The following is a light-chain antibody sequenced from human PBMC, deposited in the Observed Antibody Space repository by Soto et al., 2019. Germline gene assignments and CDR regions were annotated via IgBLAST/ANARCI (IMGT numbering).Light chain of an antibody. CDR3: QQYDNLLLT. J-gene: IGKJ4*01. CDR1: QEISNY. CDR2: DES. Sequence: DIQMTQSPSSLSASVGDRVTITCQASQEISNYLNWYQQKPGKAPKLLIYDESNLETGVPSRFSGSGSGTDFTFTISSLQPEDIATYYCQQYDNLLLTFGGGTKVEIK. V-gene: IGKV1-33*01.